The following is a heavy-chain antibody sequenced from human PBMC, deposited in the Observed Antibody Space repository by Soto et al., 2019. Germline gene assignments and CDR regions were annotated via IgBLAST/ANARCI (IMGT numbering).Heavy chain of an antibody. CDR1: GGTFSSYT. CDR3: ASGAYRGGSALGY. Sequence: QVQLVQSGAEVKKPGSSVMVSCKASGGTFSSYTFSWVRQAPGQGLEWMGGIIPLFKTPHYARTFQGGVAVTADESTSPASLALSSLRSVDTAVYYCASGAYRGGSALGYWGKGTLVTVSS. J-gene: IGHJ4*02. V-gene: IGHV1-69*01. CDR2: IIPLFKTP. D-gene: IGHD1-26*01.